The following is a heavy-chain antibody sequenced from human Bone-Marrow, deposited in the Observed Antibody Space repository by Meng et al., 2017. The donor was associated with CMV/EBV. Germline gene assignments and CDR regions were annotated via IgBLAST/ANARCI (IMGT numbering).Heavy chain of an antibody. Sequence: GYTFRTSWIGWVRQMPGKGLEWMGIIYPGDSDTRYSPSFRGQVTISADKSISTAYLQWSSLEASDTAMYFCARHGYGGNSNSFFDYWGQGTLVTVSS. D-gene: IGHD4-23*01. J-gene: IGHJ4*02. V-gene: IGHV5-51*01. CDR2: IYPGDSDT. CDR1: GYTFRTSW. CDR3: ARHGYGGNSNSFFDY.